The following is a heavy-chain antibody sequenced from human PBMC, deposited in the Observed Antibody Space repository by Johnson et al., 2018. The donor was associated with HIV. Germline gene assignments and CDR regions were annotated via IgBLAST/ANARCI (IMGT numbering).Heavy chain of an antibody. CDR1: GFTVSSNY. J-gene: IGHJ3*02. Sequence: VQLVESGGGLVQPGGSLRLSCAASGFTVSSNYMSWVRQAPGKGLEWVSVIYSGGNTYYADSVKGRFTISRDNSKNSLFLQMNSLRVEDTAVYYCARERQLWFSAFDIWDQGTRVTVSS. CDR2: IYSGGNT. CDR3: ARERQLWFSAFDI. V-gene: IGHV3-66*01. D-gene: IGHD5-18*01.